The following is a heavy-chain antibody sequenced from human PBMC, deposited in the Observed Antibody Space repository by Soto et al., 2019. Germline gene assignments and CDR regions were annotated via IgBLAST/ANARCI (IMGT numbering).Heavy chain of an antibody. D-gene: IGHD2-15*01. CDR1: GGTFSSYA. CDR3: ARAIGIVVVVAATETALDP. J-gene: IGHJ5*02. V-gene: IGHV1-69*13. CDR2: IIPIFGTA. Sequence: GASVKVSFKASGGTFSSYAISWVRQAPGQGLEWMGGIIPIFGTANYAQKFQGRVTITADESTSTAYMELSSLRSEDTAVYYCARAIGIVVVVAATETALDPWGQGTLVTVSS.